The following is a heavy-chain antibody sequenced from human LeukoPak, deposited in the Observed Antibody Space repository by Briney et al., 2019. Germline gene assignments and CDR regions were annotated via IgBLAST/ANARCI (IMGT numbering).Heavy chain of an antibody. CDR2: INHSGST. V-gene: IGHV4-34*01. D-gene: IGHD1-26*01. CDR3: ARGLPSFVWDPDAFDI. J-gene: IGHJ3*02. CDR1: GGSFSGYY. Sequence: SETLSLTCAVYGGSFSGYYWSWIRQPPGKGLEWIGEINHSGSTNYNPSLKSRVTISVDTSKNQFSLKLGSVTAADTAVYYCARGLPSFVWDPDAFDIWGQGTMVTVSS.